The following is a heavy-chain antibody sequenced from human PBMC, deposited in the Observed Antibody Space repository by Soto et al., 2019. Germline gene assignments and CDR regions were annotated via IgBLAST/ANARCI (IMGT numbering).Heavy chain of an antibody. D-gene: IGHD2-2*01. CDR2: ISYDGSNK. V-gene: IGHV3-30*18. CDR3: AKLISVVVVPAAIPNFDY. J-gene: IGHJ4*01. Sequence: GGSLRLSCAASGFTFSSYGMHWVRQAPGKGLEWVAVISYDGSNKYYADSVKGRFTISRDNSKNTLYLQMNSLRAEDTAVYYCAKLISVVVVPAAIPNFDYWGHGTLVTVSS. CDR1: GFTFSSYG.